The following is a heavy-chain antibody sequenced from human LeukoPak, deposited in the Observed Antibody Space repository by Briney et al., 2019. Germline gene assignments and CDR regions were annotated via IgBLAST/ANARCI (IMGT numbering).Heavy chain of an antibody. J-gene: IGHJ4*02. D-gene: IGHD3-22*01. V-gene: IGHV1-46*01. CDR2: INPSGGST. CDR1: GYTFTSYY. Sequence: ASVKVSCKASGYTFTSYYMHWVRQAPGQGLEWMGIINPSGGSTSYAQKFQGRVTMTRDMSTSKVYMELSSLRSEDTAVYYCARSGLAVVVITWFDYWGQGTLVTVSS. CDR3: ARSGLAVVVITWFDY.